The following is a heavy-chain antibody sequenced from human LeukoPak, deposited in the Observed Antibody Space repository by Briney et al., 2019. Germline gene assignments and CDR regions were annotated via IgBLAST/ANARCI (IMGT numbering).Heavy chain of an antibody. CDR1: GGSISSGGYY. CDR2: IYHSGST. Sequence: SETLSLTCTVSGGSISSGGYYWSWIRQPPGKGLEWIGYIYHSGSTYYNPSLKSRVTISVDRSKNQFSLKLSSVTAADTAVYYCASLSGSYRAEYFQHWGQGTLVTVSS. CDR3: ASLSGSYRAEYFQH. J-gene: IGHJ1*01. D-gene: IGHD1-26*01. V-gene: IGHV4-30-2*01.